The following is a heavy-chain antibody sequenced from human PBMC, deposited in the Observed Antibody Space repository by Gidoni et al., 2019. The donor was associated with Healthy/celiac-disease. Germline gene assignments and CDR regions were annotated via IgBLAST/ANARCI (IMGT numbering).Heavy chain of an antibody. Sequence: EVQLVESGGGLVQPGRSLRLSCPASGFTFGAYAMSWFRQAPGKGLEWVGFIRSKAYGGTTEYAASVKGRFTISRDDSKSIAYLQMNSLKTEDTAVYYCTRDPYYDFWSGYFDYWGQGTLVTVSS. V-gene: IGHV3-49*03. J-gene: IGHJ4*02. D-gene: IGHD3-3*01. CDR1: GFTFGAYA. CDR3: TRDPYYDFWSGYFDY. CDR2: IRSKAYGGTT.